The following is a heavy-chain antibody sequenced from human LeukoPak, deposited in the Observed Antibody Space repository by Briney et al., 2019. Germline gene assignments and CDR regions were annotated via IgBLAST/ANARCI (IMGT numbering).Heavy chain of an antibody. J-gene: IGHJ4*02. Sequence: PGGSLRLSRAASGFTFSDHYIDWVRQAPGKGLEWVGRSRNKGFIYTTAYAASVKGRFTISRDDSKNSVHLQMNGLKIEDTAVYYCATHSYNEDYWGQGTLVTVSS. CDR2: SRNKGFIYTT. V-gene: IGHV3-72*01. CDR1: GFTFSDHY. D-gene: IGHD3-10*01. CDR3: ATHSYNEDY.